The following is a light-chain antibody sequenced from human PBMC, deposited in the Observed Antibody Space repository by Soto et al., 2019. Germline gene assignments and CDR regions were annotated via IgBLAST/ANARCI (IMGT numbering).Light chain of an antibody. V-gene: IGKV3-15*01. CDR2: GAS. Sequence: EIVMTQSPATLSVSPGERATLSCRASQSVSSNLAWYQQKPGQAPRLLIYGASTRATGIPARFSGSGSGTEFTLTISSQQSEDFAVYYCQPYNNWPPITFGQGTRLEIK. CDR3: QPYNNWPPIT. J-gene: IGKJ5*01. CDR1: QSVSSN.